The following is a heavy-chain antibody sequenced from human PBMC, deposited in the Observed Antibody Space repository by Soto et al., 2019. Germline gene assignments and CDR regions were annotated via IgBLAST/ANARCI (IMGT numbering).Heavy chain of an antibody. Sequence: EVQLLESGGGLVQPGGSLRLSCAASGFTFSSYAMSWVRQAPGKGLEWVSAISGSGISTYYADSVKGLFTISRDNSKNTLYLQMNSLRAEDTAVYYCAKEGEHSSGWANFDYWGQGTLVTVSS. J-gene: IGHJ4*02. D-gene: IGHD6-19*01. V-gene: IGHV3-23*01. CDR1: GFTFSSYA. CDR3: AKEGEHSSGWANFDY. CDR2: ISGSGIST.